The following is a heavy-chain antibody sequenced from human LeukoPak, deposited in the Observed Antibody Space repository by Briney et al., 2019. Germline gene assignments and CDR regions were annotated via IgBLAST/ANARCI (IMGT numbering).Heavy chain of an antibody. CDR3: ARDFLSYYYDSSGYYGSY. V-gene: IGHV3-7*01. J-gene: IGHJ4*02. D-gene: IGHD3-22*01. Sequence: PGGSLRLCCAASGFTFSSYWMSWVRHAPGRGLEWVANIKQDGSEKYYVDSVKGRFTISRDNAKNSLYLQMNSLRAEDTAVYYCARDFLSYYYDSSGYYGSYWGQGTLVTVSS. CDR2: IKQDGSEK. CDR1: GFTFSSYW.